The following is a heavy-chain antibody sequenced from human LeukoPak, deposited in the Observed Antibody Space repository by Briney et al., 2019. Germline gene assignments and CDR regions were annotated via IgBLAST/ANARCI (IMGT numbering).Heavy chain of an antibody. D-gene: IGHD5-12*01. J-gene: IGHJ4*02. CDR3: AKDPGGYSGYEYQDY. Sequence: GGSLRLSCAASGFTFSSYAMSWVRQAPGKGLEWVAAISGSGGSTYYADSVKGRFTISRDNSKNTLYLQMNSLRAEDTAVYYCAKDPGGYSGYEYQDYWGQGTLVTVSS. CDR1: GFTFSSYA. V-gene: IGHV3-23*01. CDR2: ISGSGGST.